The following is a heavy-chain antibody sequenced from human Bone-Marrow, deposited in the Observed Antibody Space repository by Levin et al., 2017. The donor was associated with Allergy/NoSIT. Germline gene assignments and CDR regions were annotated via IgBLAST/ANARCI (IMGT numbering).Heavy chain of an antibody. D-gene: IGHD1-1*01. Sequence: PSETLSLTCAASGFTFSSYAMSWVRQAPGKGLEWISSIVNSGSTYYADSVKGRFTISRDNSKNTLYLQMNSLRAEDTAEYYCAKGSTTGTTRSDYWGQGTLVTVSS. CDR3: AKGSTTGTTRSDY. V-gene: IGHV3-23*01. CDR1: GFTFSSYA. J-gene: IGHJ4*02. CDR2: IVNSGST.